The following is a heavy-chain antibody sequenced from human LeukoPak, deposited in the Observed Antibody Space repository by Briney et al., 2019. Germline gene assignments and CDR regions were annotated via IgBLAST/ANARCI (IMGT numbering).Heavy chain of an antibody. Sequence: GGSLRLSCAASGFTFKRYHMSWVRQAPGKGLDWVSSIDGGGTNTYYADSVKGRFTISRDNSKNTLYLQMNSLRAEDTAVYYCAKHQGITMVRGVIISLDFDYWGQGTLVTVSS. D-gene: IGHD3-10*01. CDR1: GFTFKRYH. CDR3: AKHQGITMVRGVIISLDFDY. V-gene: IGHV3-23*01. J-gene: IGHJ4*02. CDR2: IDGGGTNT.